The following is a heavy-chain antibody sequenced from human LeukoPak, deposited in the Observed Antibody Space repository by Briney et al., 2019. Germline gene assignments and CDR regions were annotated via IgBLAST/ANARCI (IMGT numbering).Heavy chain of an antibody. J-gene: IGHJ4*02. CDR3: ARDFNLDYFDS. CDR1: GGSISSYY. Sequence: SETLSLTCTVSGGSISSYYWSWLRQPPGKGLEWIGYIYYSGSTNYNPSLKSRVTISVDTSKNHFSLKLSSVTAADTAVYYCARDFNLDYFDSWGQGTLVTVSS. CDR2: IYYSGST. V-gene: IGHV4-59*12. D-gene: IGHD1-20*01.